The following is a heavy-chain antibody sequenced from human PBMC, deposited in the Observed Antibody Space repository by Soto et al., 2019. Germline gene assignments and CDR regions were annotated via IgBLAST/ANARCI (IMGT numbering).Heavy chain of an antibody. CDR1: GGSISSGGYY. CDR3: ARVVGYCSGTSCYPDY. CDR2: IYYSGYT. J-gene: IGHJ4*02. Sequence: QVQLQESGPGLVKPSQTLSLTCTVSGGSISSGGYYWSWIRQNPEKGLEWIGYIYYSGYTYYNSSLKSRVSISLDTSKNQCSLKLSSVPASDTAVYFFARVVGYCSGTSCYPDYWGQGTLVTVSS. V-gene: IGHV4-31*03. D-gene: IGHD2-2*01.